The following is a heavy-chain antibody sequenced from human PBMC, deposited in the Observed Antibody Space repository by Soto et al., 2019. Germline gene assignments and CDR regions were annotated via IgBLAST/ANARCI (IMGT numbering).Heavy chain of an antibody. Sequence: PGESPKISCKGFGYTFTNYWINWVRQMPGKGLEWMGRIDPSDSYTDYSPSFQGHVTISADKSINTAFLEWSSLKASDTAMYYCTRHFCEQCLDFDYWGQGTLVTVSS. V-gene: IGHV5-10-1*01. D-gene: IGHD6-19*01. CDR1: GYTFTNYW. J-gene: IGHJ4*02. CDR2: IDPSDSYT. CDR3: TRHFCEQCLDFDY.